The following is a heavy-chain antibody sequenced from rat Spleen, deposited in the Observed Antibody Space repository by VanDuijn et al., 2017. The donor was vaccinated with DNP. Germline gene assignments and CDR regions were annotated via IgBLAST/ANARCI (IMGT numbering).Heavy chain of an antibody. V-gene: IGHV2S12*01. CDR2: ISGGGST. J-gene: IGHJ2*01. D-gene: IGHD1-11*01. Sequence: QVQLKESGPGLVQPSQTLSLTCTVSGFSLTTYGVSWVRQPPGKGLEWIAAISGGGSTDYNSTLKSRLNISRDTSKSQVFLRMNSLQSDDVATYFCARGGRERGLDHWGQGVMVTVSS. CDR3: ARGGRERGLDH. CDR1: GFSLTTYG.